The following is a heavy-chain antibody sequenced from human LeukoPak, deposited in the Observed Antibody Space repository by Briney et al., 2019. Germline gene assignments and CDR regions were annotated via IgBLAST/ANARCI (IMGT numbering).Heavy chain of an antibody. CDR3: ARVRRGSYRSRNWFDP. Sequence: ASVKVSCKASGYTFTSYDINWVRQATGQGLEWMGWMNPNSGNTGYAQKFQGRVTMTRNTSISTAYMELSSLRSEDTAVYYCARVRRGSYRSRNWFDPWGQGTLVTVSS. D-gene: IGHD3-16*02. V-gene: IGHV1-8*01. CDR2: MNPNSGNT. CDR1: GYTFTSYD. J-gene: IGHJ5*02.